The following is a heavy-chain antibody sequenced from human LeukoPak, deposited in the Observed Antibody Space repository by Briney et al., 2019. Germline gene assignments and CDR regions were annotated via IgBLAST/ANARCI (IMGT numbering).Heavy chain of an antibody. J-gene: IGHJ4*02. V-gene: IGHV3-9*01. CDR3: ARFIAVAGYFDY. D-gene: IGHD6-19*01. CDR1: GFTFDDYA. CDR2: ISWNSGSI. Sequence: GRSLRLSCAASGFTFDDYAMHWVRQAPGKGLEWVSGISWNSGSIGYADSVKGRFTISRDNAKNSLYLQMNSLRAEDTAVYYCARFIAVAGYFDYWGQGTLVTVSS.